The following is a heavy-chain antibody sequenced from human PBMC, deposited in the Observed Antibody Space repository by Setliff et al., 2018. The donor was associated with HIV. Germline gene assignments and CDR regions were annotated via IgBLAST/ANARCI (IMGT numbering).Heavy chain of an antibody. Sequence: SETLSLTCSVSGGSISTYHWSWIRQPPGKGLEWIGYIYKSGSTNYSPSLKSRVTISPGTSKNQFSPKLTSVTAADTAVYYCARLSDTAMASFDSWGQGILVTVSS. CDR3: ARLSDTAMASFDS. CDR2: IYKSGST. D-gene: IGHD5-18*01. J-gene: IGHJ4*02. CDR1: GGSISTYH. V-gene: IGHV4-59*08.